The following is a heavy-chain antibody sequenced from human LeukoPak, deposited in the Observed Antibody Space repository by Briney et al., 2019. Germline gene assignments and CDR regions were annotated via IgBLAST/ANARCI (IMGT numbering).Heavy chain of an antibody. CDR1: GFTLNNAW. D-gene: IGHD6-19*01. CDR3: ATDIAVAGTFFDY. J-gene: IGHJ4*02. CDR2: IKRKTDGGAT. Sequence: PRRSPRLSCAASGFTLNNAWTSWVRQAPPKGLDWVGHIKRKTDGGATDYAAPVKGRFTISRDDSKNTLYLQMKSLKIEDTAVYYCATDIAVAGTFFDYWGQGTLVTVSS. V-gene: IGHV3-15*01.